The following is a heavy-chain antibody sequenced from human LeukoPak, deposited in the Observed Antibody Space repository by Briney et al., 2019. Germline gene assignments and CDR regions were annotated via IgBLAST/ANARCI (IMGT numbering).Heavy chain of an antibody. CDR2: ISWNSGSI. J-gene: IGHJ4*02. V-gene: IGHV3-9*01. Sequence: PGRSLRLSCAASGFTFDDYAMHWVRHAPGKGLEWVSGISWNSGSIGYADSVKGRFTISRDNAKNSLYLQMNSLRAEDTALYYCAKSVGYYYDSSGYTDYWGQGTLVTVSS. CDR3: AKSVGYYYDSSGYTDY. CDR1: GFTFDDYA. D-gene: IGHD3-22*01.